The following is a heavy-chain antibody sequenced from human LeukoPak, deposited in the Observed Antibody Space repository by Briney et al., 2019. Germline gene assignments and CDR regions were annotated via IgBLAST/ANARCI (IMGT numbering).Heavy chain of an antibody. Sequence: GGSLRLSCAASGFTFSSYGMHWVRQAPGKGLEWVSYISSSGSTIYYADSVKGRFTISRDNAKNSLYLQMNSLRAEDTAVYYCARDSITTAFDLWGQGTMVTVSS. J-gene: IGHJ3*01. D-gene: IGHD3-10*01. CDR3: ARDSITTAFDL. V-gene: IGHV3-48*04. CDR1: GFTFSSYG. CDR2: ISSSGSTI.